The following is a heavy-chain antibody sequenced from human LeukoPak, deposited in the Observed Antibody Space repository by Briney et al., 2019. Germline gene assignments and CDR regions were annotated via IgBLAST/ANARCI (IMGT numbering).Heavy chain of an antibody. D-gene: IGHD1-20*01. Sequence: SETLSLTCAVYGGSFSGYYWSWIRQPPGKGLEWIGEINHSGSTNYNPSLKSRVTISVDTSKNQFSLKLSSVTAADTAVYYCARESITGTLFDYWGQGTLVTVSS. CDR1: GGSFSGYY. V-gene: IGHV4-34*01. CDR2: INHSGST. CDR3: ARESITGTLFDY. J-gene: IGHJ4*02.